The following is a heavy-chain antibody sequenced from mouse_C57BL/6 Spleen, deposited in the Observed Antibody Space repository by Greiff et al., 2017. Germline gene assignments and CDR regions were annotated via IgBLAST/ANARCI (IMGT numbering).Heavy chain of an antibody. J-gene: IGHJ3*01. CDR3: ARLGLTTVVATDAY. D-gene: IGHD1-1*01. V-gene: IGHV1-82*01. CDR1: GYAFSSSW. CDR2: IYPGDGDT. Sequence: QVQLQQSGPELVKPGASVKISCKASGYAFSSSWMNWVKQRPGKGLEWIGRIYPGDGDTNYNGKFKGKATLTADKSSSTAYMQLSSLTSEDSAVYFCARLGLTTVVATDAYWGQGTLVTVSA.